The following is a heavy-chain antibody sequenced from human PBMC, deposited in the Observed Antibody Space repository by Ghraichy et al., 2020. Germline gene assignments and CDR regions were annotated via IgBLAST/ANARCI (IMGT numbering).Heavy chain of an antibody. J-gene: IGHJ4*02. CDR2: ISGSGGST. Sequence: LSLTCAASGFTFSSYAMSWVRQAPGKGLEWVSAISGSGGSTYYADSVKGRFTISRDNSKNTLYLQMNSLRAEDTAVYYCAKDLEYSSSPYYFDYWGQGTLVTVSS. V-gene: IGHV3-23*01. CDR1: GFTFSSYA. CDR3: AKDLEYSSSPYYFDY. D-gene: IGHD6-6*01.